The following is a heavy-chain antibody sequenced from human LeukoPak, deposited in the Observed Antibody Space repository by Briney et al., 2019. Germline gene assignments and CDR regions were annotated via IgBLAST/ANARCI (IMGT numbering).Heavy chain of an antibody. CDR1: GGSIGSYY. D-gene: IGHD3-9*01. CDR3: ATPTGLLLV. Sequence: SETLSLTCTVSGGSIGSYYWSWIRQPPGKGLEWIGYICYSGSTYYNPSLKSRVTISVDTSKNQFSLKLTSVTAADTAVYYCATPTGLLLVWGQGTLVTVSS. CDR2: ICYSGST. V-gene: IGHV4-59*12. J-gene: IGHJ4*02.